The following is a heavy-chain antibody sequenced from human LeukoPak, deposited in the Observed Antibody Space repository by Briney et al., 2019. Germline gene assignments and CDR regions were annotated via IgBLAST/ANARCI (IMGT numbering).Heavy chain of an antibody. D-gene: IGHD2-8*01. Sequence: ASVKVSGKASGYTFTSYGISWVRQAPGLGLEWMGWISAYNGNRNYAQKLQGRVTMTTDTSTSTAYMELRSLRSDDTAVYYCAVYDLPFDPWGQGTLVTVSS. CDR2: ISAYNGNR. J-gene: IGHJ5*02. CDR3: AVYDLPFDP. CDR1: GYTFTSYG. V-gene: IGHV1-18*01.